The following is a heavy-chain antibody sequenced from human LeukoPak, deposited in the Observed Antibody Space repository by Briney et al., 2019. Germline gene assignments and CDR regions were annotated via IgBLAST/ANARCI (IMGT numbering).Heavy chain of an antibody. CDR3: TRDLYYDSSGYTDY. D-gene: IGHD3-22*01. CDR1: GFTFGDYA. Sequence: KPGGSLRLSCTASGFTFGDYAMSWFRQAPGKGLEWVGFIRGKAYGGTTEYAASVKGRFTISRDDSKSIAYLQMNSLKTEDTAVYYCTRDLYYDSSGYTDYWGQGTLVTVSS. J-gene: IGHJ4*02. CDR2: IRGKAYGGTT. V-gene: IGHV3-49*05.